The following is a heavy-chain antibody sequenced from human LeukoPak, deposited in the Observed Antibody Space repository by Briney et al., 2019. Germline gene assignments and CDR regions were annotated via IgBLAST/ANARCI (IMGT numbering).Heavy chain of an antibody. V-gene: IGHV3-23*01. D-gene: IGHD5-24*01. Sequence: GGSLRLSCAASGFTFSSYGMSWVRQAPGKGLDWVSAISGSGGSTYYADSVKGRFTISRDNSKNTLYLQMNSLRSEDPAVYYCAKDLISGDGYYVFDFDYWGQGTLVTVSS. CDR3: AKDLISGDGYYVFDFDY. CDR1: GFTFSSYG. J-gene: IGHJ4*02. CDR2: ISGSGGST.